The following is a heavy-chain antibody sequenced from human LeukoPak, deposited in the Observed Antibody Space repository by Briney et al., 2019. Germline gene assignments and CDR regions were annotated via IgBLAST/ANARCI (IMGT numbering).Heavy chain of an antibody. D-gene: IGHD3-22*01. CDR2: ITPNADRT. CDR1: GFTFGSYG. CDR3: AITHGYYDGSGYWVQ. V-gene: IGHV3-23*01. J-gene: IGHJ1*01. Sequence: GGSLRLSCAASGFTFGSYGMSWVRQAPGKGLEWVSFITPNADRTSYADSVEGRFTISRDNPRNTLYMQMNSLRDEDTALYYCAITHGYYDGSGYWVQWGQGTLVTVSS.